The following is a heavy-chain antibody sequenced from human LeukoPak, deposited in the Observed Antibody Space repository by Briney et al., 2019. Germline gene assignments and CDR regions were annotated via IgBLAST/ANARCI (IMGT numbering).Heavy chain of an antibody. J-gene: IGHJ4*02. V-gene: IGHV1-46*01. Sequence: GASVKVSCKASGYTFTGYYIHWVRQAPRQGLEWMGMINPSGGSTNYAQKFQGRVTMTRDTSTSTVYMELSSLRSEDTAVYYCARDYLKVVVAPTTPSAGHMDFWGQGTLVTVSS. CDR2: INPSGGST. CDR1: GYTFTGYY. CDR3: ARDYLKVVVAPTTPSAGHMDF. D-gene: IGHD2-15*01.